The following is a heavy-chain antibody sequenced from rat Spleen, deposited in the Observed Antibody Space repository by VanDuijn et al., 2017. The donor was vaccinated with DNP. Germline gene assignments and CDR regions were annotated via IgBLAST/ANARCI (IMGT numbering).Heavy chain of an antibody. D-gene: IGHD4-3*01. Sequence: EVQLVESGGGLVQPGRSLKLSCAASGITFTNSGMHWIRQTPGKGLEWVASISSDGGSTYYRDSVKGRFTISRDNAKSTLYLQMNSLRSEDMATYYCTKNSGYYFDSWGQGVMVTVSP. CDR3: TKNSGYYFDS. V-gene: IGHV5-19*01. CDR2: ISSDGGST. CDR1: GITFTNSG. J-gene: IGHJ2*01.